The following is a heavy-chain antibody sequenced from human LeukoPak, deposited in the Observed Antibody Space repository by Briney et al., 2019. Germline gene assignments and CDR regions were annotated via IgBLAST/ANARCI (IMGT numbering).Heavy chain of an antibody. V-gene: IGHV4-61*05. D-gene: IGHD6-13*01. CDR1: GGSISSSSYY. CDR2: IYYSGGT. CDR3: ARVYYSGSYDYWYFDL. Sequence: SETLSLTCTVSGGSISSSSYYWGWIRQPPGKGLEWIGYIYYSGGTNYNPSLKSRVTISVGTSKNLFSLKLGSVTAADTAVYYCARVYYSGSYDYWYFDLWGRGTLVTVSS. J-gene: IGHJ2*01.